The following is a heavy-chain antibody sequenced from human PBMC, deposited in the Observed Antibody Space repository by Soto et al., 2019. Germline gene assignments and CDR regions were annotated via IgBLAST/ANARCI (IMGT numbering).Heavy chain of an antibody. Sequence: GGSLRLSCTASGFTFGDYAMSWVRQAPGKGLEWVGFIRSKAYGGTTEYAASAKGRFTISRDDSKSIAYLQMNSLKTEDTAVYYCTRDGSSWYGGGYWGQGTLVTVSS. CDR3: TRDGSSWYGGGY. D-gene: IGHD6-13*01. CDR2: IRSKAYGGTT. CDR1: GFTFGDYA. J-gene: IGHJ4*02. V-gene: IGHV3-49*04.